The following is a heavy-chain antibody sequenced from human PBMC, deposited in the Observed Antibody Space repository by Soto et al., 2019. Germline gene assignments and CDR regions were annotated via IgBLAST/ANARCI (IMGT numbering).Heavy chain of an antibody. V-gene: IGHV4-34*01. CDR1: GGSFSGYY. Sequence: SETLSLTCAVYGGSFSGYYWSWIRQPPGKGLEWIGEINHSGSTNYNPSLKSRVTISVDTSKNQFSLKLSSVTAADTAVYYCARYPLVFGVVIIYYYGMDVWGQGTTVTVSS. CDR3: ARYPLVFGVVIIYYYGMDV. J-gene: IGHJ6*02. D-gene: IGHD3-3*01. CDR2: INHSGST.